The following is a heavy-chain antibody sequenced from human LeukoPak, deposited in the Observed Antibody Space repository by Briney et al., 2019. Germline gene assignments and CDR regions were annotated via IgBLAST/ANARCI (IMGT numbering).Heavy chain of an antibody. CDR3: ARLSGTYSRGGDH. J-gene: IGHJ4*02. D-gene: IGHD1-26*01. Sequence: GGSLRLSCTASGFTFSSYGMHWIRQAPGKGLEWVSHISGSGYAIHHPGSVKGRFTISRDNAKNSLYLQMNSLRVEDSAVYYCARLSGTYSRGGDHWGQGTLVTVSS. CDR2: ISGSGYAI. V-gene: IGHV3-48*04. CDR1: GFTFSSYG.